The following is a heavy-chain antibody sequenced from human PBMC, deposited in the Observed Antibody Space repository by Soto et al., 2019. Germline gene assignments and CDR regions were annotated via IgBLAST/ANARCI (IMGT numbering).Heavy chain of an antibody. CDR2: IKSKTDGGTT. D-gene: IGHD6-19*01. CDR3: TTEIAVAGAFDI. V-gene: IGHV3-15*07. J-gene: IGHJ3*02. Sequence: PGGSLRLSCAASGFTFSNAWMNWVLQAPGKGLEWVGRIKSKTDGGTTDYAAPVKGRFTISRDDSKNTLYLQMNSLKTEDTAVYYCTTEIAVAGAFDIWGQGTMVTVSS. CDR1: GFTFSNAW.